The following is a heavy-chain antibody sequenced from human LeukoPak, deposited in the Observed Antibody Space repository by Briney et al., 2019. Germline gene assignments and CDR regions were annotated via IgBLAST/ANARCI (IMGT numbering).Heavy chain of an antibody. D-gene: IGHD5/OR15-5a*01. CDR2: IYYSGST. Sequence: SETLSLTCTVSGDSISSYYWSWIRQPPGKGLEWIGYIYYSGSTDYNPSLKSRVTISVDTSKNQFSLKLSSVTAADTAVYYCARHGPLYEYFYYNMDVWGQRTTVTVSS. V-gene: IGHV4-59*08. J-gene: IGHJ6*02. CDR1: GDSISSYY. CDR3: ARHGPLYEYFYYNMDV.